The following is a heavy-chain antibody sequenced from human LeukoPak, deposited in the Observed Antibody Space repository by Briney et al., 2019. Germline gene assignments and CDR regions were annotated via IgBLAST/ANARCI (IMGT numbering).Heavy chain of an antibody. CDR2: INHSGST. CDR1: GGSFSGYY. V-gene: IGHV4-34*01. Sequence: SETLSLTRAVYGGSFSGYYWSWIRQPPGKGLEWIGEINHSGSTNYNPSLKSRVTISVDTSKNQFSLKLSSVTAADTAVYYCARGSKFVGFDYWGQGTLVTVSS. J-gene: IGHJ4*02. CDR3: ARGSKFVGFDY. D-gene: IGHD2-15*01.